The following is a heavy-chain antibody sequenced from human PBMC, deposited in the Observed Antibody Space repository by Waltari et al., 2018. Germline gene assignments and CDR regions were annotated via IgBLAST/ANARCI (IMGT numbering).Heavy chain of an antibody. CDR1: GGPISGFY. J-gene: IGHJ5*02. CDR3: ARGGGGDWEWFDP. Sequence: QVQLPEPGPSLLKTSETLYLTCTVAGGPISGFYWSWVRQPPGKGLDWIGYIDYTGSANFNPSLKSRVTMSVDTSKNQFSLKLSSVTAADTAFYYCARGGGGDWEWFDPWGQGTLVTVSS. CDR2: IDYTGSA. D-gene: IGHD2-21*02. V-gene: IGHV4-59*01.